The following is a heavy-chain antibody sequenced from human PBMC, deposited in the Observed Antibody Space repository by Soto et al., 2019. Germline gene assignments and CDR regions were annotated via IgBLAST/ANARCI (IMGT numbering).Heavy chain of an antibody. CDR3: ASDWGYSSSSYYYCGMDV. D-gene: IGHD6-6*01. Sequence: QVQLVQSGAEEKKPGASVKVSCKASGYTFTSYAMHWVRQAPGQRLEWMGWINAGNGNTKYSQKFQGRVTITRDTSASTAYMELSSLRSEDTAVYYCASDWGYSSSSYYYCGMDVWGQGTTVTVSS. CDR2: INAGNGNT. CDR1: GYTFTSYA. J-gene: IGHJ6*02. V-gene: IGHV1-3*05.